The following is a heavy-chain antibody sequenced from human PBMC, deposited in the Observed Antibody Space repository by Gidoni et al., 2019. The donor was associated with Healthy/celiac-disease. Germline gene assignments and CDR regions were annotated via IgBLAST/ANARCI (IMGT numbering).Heavy chain of an antibody. J-gene: IGHJ4*02. V-gene: IGHV3-23*01. CDR1: GFTFSRYA. Sequence: EVQLLESGGCLVQPGGSLRPSCASSGFTFSRYAMSWVRQPPGKGLEWVTAIGGSGGSTYYADSVKSRFTISRDNSKNTLYLQMNSLRAEDTAVYYCAKEGYGGHDYFDYWGQGTLVTVSS. CDR2: IGGSGGST. D-gene: IGHD1-1*01. CDR3: AKEGYGGHDYFDY.